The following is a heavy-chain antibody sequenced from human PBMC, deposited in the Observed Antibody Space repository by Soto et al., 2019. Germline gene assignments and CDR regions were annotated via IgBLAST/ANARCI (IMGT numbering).Heavy chain of an antibody. D-gene: IGHD6-25*01. CDR1: GGSFSGYY. CDR2: INHSGST. CDR3: AREGRIAARAFDI. V-gene: IGHV4-34*01. J-gene: IGHJ3*02. Sequence: SETLSLTCAVYGGSFSGYYWSWIRQPPGKGLEWIGEINHSGSTNYNPSLKSRVTISVDTSKNQFSLKLSSVTAADTAVYYCAREGRIAARAFDIWGQGTMVSVSS.